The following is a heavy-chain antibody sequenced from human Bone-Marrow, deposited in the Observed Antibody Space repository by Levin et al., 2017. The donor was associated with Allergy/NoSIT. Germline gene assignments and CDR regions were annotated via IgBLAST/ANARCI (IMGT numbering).Heavy chain of an antibody. V-gene: IGHV3-30-3*01. D-gene: IGHD2-21*01. CDR2: ISHDGNTE. CDR1: GFTFNSHF. J-gene: IGHJ4*02. CDR3: ASKHCGSSDCWVPTFDY. Sequence: GGSLRLSCTASGFTFNSHFMHWVRQVPGKGLEWVAVISHDGNTEYYRDSVKGRFTISRDNSKSTLYLQMNSMRAGDTAIYYCASKHCGSSDCWVPTFDYWGQGTLVTVSS.